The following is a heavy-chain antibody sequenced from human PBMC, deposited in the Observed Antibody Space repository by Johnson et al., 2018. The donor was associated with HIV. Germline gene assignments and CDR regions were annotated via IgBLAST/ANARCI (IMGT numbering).Heavy chain of an antibody. CDR1: GFTFSSYA. V-gene: IGHV3-73*01. CDR3: TRRARSDAFDI. J-gene: IGHJ3*02. Sequence: VQVVESGGGVVQPGRSQRLSCAASGFTFSSYAMHWVRQAPGKGLEWVGRISSKANSYATAYAASVKGRFTISRDDSKNTAYLQMTSLKTEATAVYYCTRRARSDAFDIWGQGTMVTVSS. CDR2: ISSKANSYAT.